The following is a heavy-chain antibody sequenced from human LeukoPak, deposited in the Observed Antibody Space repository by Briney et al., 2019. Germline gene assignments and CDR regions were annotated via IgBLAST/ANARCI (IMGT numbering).Heavy chain of an antibody. V-gene: IGHV3-48*01. J-gene: IGHJ3*02. D-gene: IGHD4-11*01. CDR2: IGTATNT. CDR3: VRDYIYAFDI. CDR1: GFTFSSYA. Sequence: GGSLRLSCAASGFTFSSYAMTWARQTPGKGLEWISYIGTATNTWYADSVKGRFTISRDNAKNSLYLQMNSLGVEDTAVYYCVRDYIYAFDIWGQGTMVTVSS.